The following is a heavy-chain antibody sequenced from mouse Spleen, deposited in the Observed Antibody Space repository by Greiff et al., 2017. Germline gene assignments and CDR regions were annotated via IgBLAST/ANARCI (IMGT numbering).Heavy chain of an antibody. D-gene: IGHD4-1*01. CDR1: GYTFTSYW. Sequence: VKLQQPGAELVKPGASVKLSCKASGYTFTSYWMHWVKQRPGQGLEWIGMIHPNSGSTNYNEKFKSKATLTIDKSSSTAYMQLSSLTSEDSAVYYCARGNWDLYWYFDVWGAGTTVTVSS. V-gene: IGHV1-64*01. CDR2: IHPNSGST. J-gene: IGHJ1*01. CDR3: ARGNWDLYWYFDV.